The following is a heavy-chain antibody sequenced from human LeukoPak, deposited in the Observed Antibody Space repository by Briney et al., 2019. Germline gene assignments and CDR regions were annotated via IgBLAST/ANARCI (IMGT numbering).Heavy chain of an antibody. D-gene: IGHD3-3*01. Sequence: GESLRISCKGSGYTFSSYWIGWVRQMPGRGLEWMGIIYPGDPDTRYSPSLQGQVTISVDTSIGTAYLQWSSLKASDTAIYYCARQNDFRLDYWGQGTLVTVSS. V-gene: IGHV5-51*01. J-gene: IGHJ4*02. CDR3: ARQNDFRLDY. CDR1: GYTFSSYW. CDR2: IYPGDPDT.